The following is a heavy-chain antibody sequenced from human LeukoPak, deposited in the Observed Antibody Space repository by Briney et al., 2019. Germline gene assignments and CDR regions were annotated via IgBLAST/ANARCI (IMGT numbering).Heavy chain of an antibody. D-gene: IGHD1-26*01. CDR1: GGSISSSSYY. V-gene: IGHV4-39*01. CDR3: ARQGSSFDY. Sequence: SETLSLTCTVSGGSISSSSYYWGWIRQPPGKGLEGIGSIYYSGSTYYNPSLKSRVTISVDTSKNQFSLKLSSVTAADTAVYYCARQGSSFDYWGQGTQVTVSS. J-gene: IGHJ4*02. CDR2: IYYSGST.